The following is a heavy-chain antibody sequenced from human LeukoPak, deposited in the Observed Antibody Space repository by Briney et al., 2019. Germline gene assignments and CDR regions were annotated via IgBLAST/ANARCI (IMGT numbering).Heavy chain of an antibody. Sequence: SETLSLTCAVYGGSFSGYYWSWIHQPPGKGLEWIGEINHSGSTNYNPSLKSRVTISVDTSKNQFSLKLSSVTAADTAVYYCARGCGYGYHYYYYYMDVWGKGTTVTVSS. CDR2: INHSGST. J-gene: IGHJ6*03. V-gene: IGHV4-34*01. CDR1: GGSFSGYY. CDR3: ARGCGYGYHYYYYYMDV. D-gene: IGHD5-12*01.